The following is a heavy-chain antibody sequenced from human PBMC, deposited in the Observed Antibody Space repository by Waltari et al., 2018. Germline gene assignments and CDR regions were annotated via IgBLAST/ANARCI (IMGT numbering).Heavy chain of an antibody. CDR2: VRQDGSEK. CDR3: ARARYRSKNFDV. J-gene: IGHJ3*01. Sequence: EVQLVESGGGLVQPGGSLRLSCAASGFTFISYWMTWVRQAPGKGLEWVANVRQDGSEKYYVDSVKGRFTISRDNAKNSLYLQMNSLRAEDTAVYYCARARYRSKNFDVWGQGTMVSVSS. CDR1: GFTFISYW. D-gene: IGHD6-13*01. V-gene: IGHV3-7*01.